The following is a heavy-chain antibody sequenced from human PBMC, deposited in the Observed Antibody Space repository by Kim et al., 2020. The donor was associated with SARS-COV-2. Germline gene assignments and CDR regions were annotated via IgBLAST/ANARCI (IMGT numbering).Heavy chain of an antibody. V-gene: IGHV3-7*01. CDR2: IKQDGSEK. CDR3: ARTQNSYISGFDY. CDR1: GFSFSGYW. Sequence: GGSLRLSCAASGFSFSGYWMNWVRQAPGKGLEWVANIKQDGSEKYFVDSVKGRFTISRNNAQNSLDLQMNSLRVEDTAVYYCARTQNSYISGFDYWGQGTLVTVSS. J-gene: IGHJ4*02. D-gene: IGHD5-18*01.